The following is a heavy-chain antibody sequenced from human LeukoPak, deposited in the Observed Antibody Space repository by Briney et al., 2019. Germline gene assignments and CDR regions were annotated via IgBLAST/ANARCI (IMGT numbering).Heavy chain of an antibody. CDR1: GFTFSSCG. CDR3: ARESESYDSSGSTFNY. V-gene: IGHV3-30*02. D-gene: IGHD3-22*01. CDR2: IRYDGSNK. Sequence: PGGSLRLSCAASGFTFSSCGMHWVRQAPGKGLEWVAFIRYDGSNKYYADSVKGRFTISRDKSKNTLYLQMNSLRAEDTAVYYCARESESYDSSGSTFNYWGQGTLVTVSS. J-gene: IGHJ4*02.